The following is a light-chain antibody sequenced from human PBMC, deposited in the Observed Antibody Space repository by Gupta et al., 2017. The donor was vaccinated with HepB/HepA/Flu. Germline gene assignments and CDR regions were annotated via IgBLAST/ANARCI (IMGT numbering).Light chain of an antibody. J-gene: IGLJ2*01. CDR3: NSRDSSGNHVV. CDR1: SLRSYY. V-gene: IGLV3-19*01. CDR2: GKN. Sequence: SSELTQDPAVSVALGQTVRITCPGYSLRSYYASWYQQKPGQAPVLVIYGKNNRPSGTPDRFSGSSSGNTASLTITGAQAEDEADYYCNSRDSSGNHVVFGGGTKLTVL.